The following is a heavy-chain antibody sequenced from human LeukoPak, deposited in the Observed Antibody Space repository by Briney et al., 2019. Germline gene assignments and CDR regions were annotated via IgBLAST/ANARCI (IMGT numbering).Heavy chain of an antibody. CDR1: GFTFDDYG. CDR3: ARSNLVGSNTLYFQD. D-gene: IGHD1-26*01. J-gene: IGHJ1*01. CDR2: INWDGRST. V-gene: IGHV3-20*04. Sequence: GGSLRLSCAASGFTFDDYGMAWVRHAPGKGLESVSAINWDGRSTGYADSLKGRFIISRDNAKNSVFLQLSSLRAEDTGFYYCARSNLVGSNTLYFQDWGQGTLVTVSS.